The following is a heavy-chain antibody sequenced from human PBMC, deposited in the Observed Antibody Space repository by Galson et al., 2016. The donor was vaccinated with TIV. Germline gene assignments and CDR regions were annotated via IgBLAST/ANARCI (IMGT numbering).Heavy chain of an antibody. CDR3: ARCASAGSGWVDP. CDR1: GYSFTNYW. D-gene: IGHD3-10*01. Sequence: SGAEVKKPGESLRISCKTSGYSFTNYWITWVRQMPGKGLEWMGRIDSRDSYTNYSPIFEGHVTISTDKSISTAYLQWTSLKASDSAIYYCARCASAGSGWVDPWGQGTLVTVSS. J-gene: IGHJ5*02. V-gene: IGHV5-10-1*01. CDR2: IDSRDSYT.